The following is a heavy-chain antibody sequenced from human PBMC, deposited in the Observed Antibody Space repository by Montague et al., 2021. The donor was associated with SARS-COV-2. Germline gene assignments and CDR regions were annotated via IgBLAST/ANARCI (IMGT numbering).Heavy chain of an antibody. CDR1: GGSISSSSYY. CDR3: AGAFTDWLRYYGMDV. CDR2: IYYSGST. D-gene: IGHD3-9*01. V-gene: IGHV4-39*01. J-gene: IGHJ6*02. Sequence: SETLSLTRTVSGGSISSSSYYWGWIRQPPGKGLEWIGSIYYSGSTYYXPSLKSRVTISVDTSKNQFSLKLSSVTAADTAVYYCAGAFTDWLRYYGMDVWGQGTTVTVS.